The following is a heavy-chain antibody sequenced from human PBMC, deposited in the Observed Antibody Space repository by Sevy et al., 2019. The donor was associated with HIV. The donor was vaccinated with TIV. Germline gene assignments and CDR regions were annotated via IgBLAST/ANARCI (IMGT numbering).Heavy chain of an antibody. CDR1: GFTFDMYW. Sequence: GGSLRLSCDASGFTFDMYWMQWVRQAPGKGLEWVANIRQDGNEIYYAASVRGRFTISRDNAKGSLYLQMNNLRVEDTATYYCARRYFDLWGQGTLFTVSS. CDR2: IRQDGNEI. V-gene: IGHV3-7*03. J-gene: IGHJ4*02. CDR3: ARRYFDL.